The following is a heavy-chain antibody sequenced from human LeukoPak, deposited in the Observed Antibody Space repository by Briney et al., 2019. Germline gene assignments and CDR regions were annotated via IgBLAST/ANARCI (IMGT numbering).Heavy chain of an antibody. Sequence: PGGSLRLSCAASGFAFSDYSMNWVRQAPGKGLVWVSRINSDGSSTSYADSVKGRFTISRDNAKNTLYLQMNSLRAEDTAVYYCARGGDYDRKYYYMDVWGKGTTVTVSS. V-gene: IGHV3-74*01. D-gene: IGHD2-21*02. CDR3: ARGGDYDRKYYYMDV. J-gene: IGHJ6*03. CDR1: GFAFSDYS. CDR2: INSDGSST.